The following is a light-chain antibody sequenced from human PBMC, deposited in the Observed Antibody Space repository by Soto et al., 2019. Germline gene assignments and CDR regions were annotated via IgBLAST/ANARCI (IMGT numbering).Light chain of an antibody. J-gene: IGLJ1*01. V-gene: IGLV1-44*01. CDR2: NNN. Sequence: QSVLTQPPSASGTPGQRVTISCSGGSSNIGTNAVNWYQQLPGTAPKLLIYNNNQRPSGVPDRFSGSKSGTSASLAISGLQSDDEADDYWATWDDSLNGYVFRTGTKV. CDR1: SSNIGTNA. CDR3: ATWDDSLNGYV.